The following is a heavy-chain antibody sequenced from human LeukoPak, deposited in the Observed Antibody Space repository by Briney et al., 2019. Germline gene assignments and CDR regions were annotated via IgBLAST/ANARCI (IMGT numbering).Heavy chain of an antibody. J-gene: IGHJ6*02. CDR2: ISGDGGST. V-gene: IGHV3-43*02. CDR1: GFTFDDYA. Sequence: PGGSLRLSCAATGFTFDDYAMHWVRQGPGKGLEWVSLISGDGGSTYYADSVKGRFTISRDNSKNSLYLQMNSLRTEDTALYYCAKDLAAAGSYYYYYGMDVWGQGTTVTVSS. CDR3: AKDLAAAGSYYYYYGMDV. D-gene: IGHD6-13*01.